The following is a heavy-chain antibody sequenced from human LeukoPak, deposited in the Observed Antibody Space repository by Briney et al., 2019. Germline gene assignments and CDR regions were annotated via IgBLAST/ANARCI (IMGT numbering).Heavy chain of an antibody. J-gene: IGHJ5*02. CDR2: ISGSGGST. Sequence: PGGSLRLSCAASGFTFSSYAMSWVRQAPGKGLEWVSAISGSGGSTYYADSVKGRFTISRDNSKNTLYLQMNSLRAEDTAVYYCAKETYCSSTSCYNGGDWFDPWGQGTLVTVSS. CDR1: GFTFSSYA. CDR3: AKETYCSSTSCYNGGDWFDP. V-gene: IGHV3-23*01. D-gene: IGHD2-2*02.